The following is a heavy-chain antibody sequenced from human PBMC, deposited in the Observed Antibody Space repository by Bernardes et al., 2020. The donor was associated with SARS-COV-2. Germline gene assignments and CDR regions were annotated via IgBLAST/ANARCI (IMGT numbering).Heavy chain of an antibody. CDR1: GYTFTDYY. CDR3: ARVGSGTYPPDFDF. D-gene: IGHD3-3*01. V-gene: IGHV1-2*02. CDR2: INPTSGGT. Sequence: ASVKVSCKASGYTFTDYYMSWVRQAPGQGLEWMGWINPTSGGTNYAQKFKGRVTMTCDTSISTAYMDLSRLRSDDTAVYYCARVGSGTYPPDFDFWGQGTLVTVSS. J-gene: IGHJ4*02.